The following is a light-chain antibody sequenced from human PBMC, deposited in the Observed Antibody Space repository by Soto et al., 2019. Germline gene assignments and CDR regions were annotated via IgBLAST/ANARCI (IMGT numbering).Light chain of an antibody. V-gene: IGKV3-15*01. CDR2: GAS. CDR3: QQYNQWPLT. CDR1: QSVNSY. Sequence: ETVMTQSPDTLSVSPGERATLSCRAGQSVNSYLAWYQQKPGQAPRLLIRGASARATGIPARFSGSGSGTEFTLTISSLQSEDFAVYYCQQYNQWPLTFGGGTKVDIK. J-gene: IGKJ4*01.